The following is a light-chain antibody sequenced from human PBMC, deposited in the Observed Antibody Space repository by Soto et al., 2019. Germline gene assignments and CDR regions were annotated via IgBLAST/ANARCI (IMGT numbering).Light chain of an antibody. CDR3: QQYNNWTPYT. J-gene: IGKJ2*01. CDR2: EAS. V-gene: IGKV3-15*01. CDR1: QSLTRN. Sequence: EIVMTQSPATLSVSPGERAALSCRASQSLTRNLAWYQQKPGQAPRLLIYEASTRATGIPARFSGSGSGTEFTLTISSLESEDFAVYYCQQYNNWTPYTFGQGTKVDIK.